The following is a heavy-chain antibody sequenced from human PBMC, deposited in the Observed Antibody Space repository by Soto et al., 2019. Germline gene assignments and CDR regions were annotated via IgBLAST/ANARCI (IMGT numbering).Heavy chain of an antibody. CDR3: ARDNYDFWSGVFYYYIDV. D-gene: IGHD3-3*01. Sequence: EVQLVESGGGLVQPGGSLRLSCAASGFTFSSHWMHWVRQAPGKGLVWVSRISRDGSNTSYADSVKGRSTISRDNAKNTLYLEMHSLRAEDTAVYYCARDNYDFWSGVFYYYIDVWGKGTTVTVSS. CDR1: GFTFSSHW. CDR2: ISRDGSNT. V-gene: IGHV3-74*01. J-gene: IGHJ6*03.